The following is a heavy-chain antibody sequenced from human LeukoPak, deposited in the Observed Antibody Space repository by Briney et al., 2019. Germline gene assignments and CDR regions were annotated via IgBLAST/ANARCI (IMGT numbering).Heavy chain of an antibody. CDR1: GGTFSSYA. V-gene: IGHV1-69*13. CDR3: ARGSYYDFWSGYYTPGLYYYYYMDV. Sequence: SVKVACKASGGTFSSYAISWVRQAPGQGLVWMGGIIPIFGTANYAQKFQGRVTITADESTSTAYMELSSLRSEDTAVYYCARGSYYDFWSGYYTPGLYYYYYMDVWGKGTTVTVSS. J-gene: IGHJ6*03. CDR2: IIPIFGTA. D-gene: IGHD3-3*01.